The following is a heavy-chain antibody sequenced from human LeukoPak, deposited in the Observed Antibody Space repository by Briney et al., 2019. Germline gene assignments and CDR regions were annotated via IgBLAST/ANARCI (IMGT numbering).Heavy chain of an antibody. Sequence: ASVKVSCKASGYTFTGYYMHWVRQAPGQGLEWMGWINPNSGGTNYAQKFQGRVTMTEDTSTDTAYMELSSLRSEDTAVYYCATWVVAATPGYYFDYWGQGTLVTVSS. CDR1: GYTFTGYY. J-gene: IGHJ4*02. V-gene: IGHV1-2*02. D-gene: IGHD2-15*01. CDR3: ATWVVAATPGYYFDY. CDR2: INPNSGGT.